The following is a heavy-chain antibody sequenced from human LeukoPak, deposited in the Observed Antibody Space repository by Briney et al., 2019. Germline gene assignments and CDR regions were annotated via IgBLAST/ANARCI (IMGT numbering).Heavy chain of an antibody. D-gene: IGHD2-15*01. J-gene: IGHJ4*02. CDR3: ARAGYCSGGSCYGSDY. CDR2: IWYDGSIQ. V-gene: IGHV3-33*01. CDR1: GFTFSSYG. Sequence: PGGSLRLSCAASGFTFSSYGMHWVRQAPGKGLEWVAAIWYDGSIQYYADSVKGRFTISRDNSKNTLYRQMDSLRAEDTAVYYCARAGYCSGGSCYGSDYWGQGTLVSVSS.